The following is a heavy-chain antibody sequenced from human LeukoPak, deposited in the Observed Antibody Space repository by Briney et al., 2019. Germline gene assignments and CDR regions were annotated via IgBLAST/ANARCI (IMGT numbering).Heavy chain of an antibody. D-gene: IGHD6-19*01. CDR3: AKLEIAVAGISGYFDY. Sequence: GGSLRLSCAASGFTFSSYAMSWVRQAPGKGLEWVSAISGSGGSTYYADSVKGRFTISRDNSKNTLYLQVNSLRAEDTAVYYCAKLEIAVAGISGYFDYWGQGTLVTVSS. V-gene: IGHV3-23*01. CDR2: ISGSGGST. CDR1: GFTFSSYA. J-gene: IGHJ4*02.